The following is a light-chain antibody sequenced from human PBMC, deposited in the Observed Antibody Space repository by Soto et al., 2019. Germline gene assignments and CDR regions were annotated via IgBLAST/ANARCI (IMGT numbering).Light chain of an antibody. V-gene: IGLV1-40*01. CDR3: QSSDSSLSGWV. CDR1: RSNIGAGYD. Sequence: QSVLTQPPSVSGAPGQRLTISCTGSRSNIGAGYDVHWYQHLPGAAPKLLIYGDNNRPSGVPDRFSGSKSGTSASLAITGVQAEDEAEYYCQSSDSSLSGWVFGGGTKVTVL. CDR2: GDN. J-gene: IGLJ2*01.